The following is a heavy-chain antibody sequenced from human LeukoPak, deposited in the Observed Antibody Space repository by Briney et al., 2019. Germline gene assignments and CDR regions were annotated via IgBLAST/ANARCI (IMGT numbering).Heavy chain of an antibody. CDR1: SGSFNSYY. J-gene: IGHJ3*02. Sequence: SETLSLTRAVYSGSFNSYYWSWIRQSPGKGLEWIGEITHSGSTNYNPSLKSRVTISVDTSKNWFSLRLSSVTAADTAVYYCARWVAMIEHAFDMWGRGTMVTVSS. CDR3: ARWVAMIEHAFDM. CDR2: ITHSGST. D-gene: IGHD5-12*01. V-gene: IGHV4-34*01.